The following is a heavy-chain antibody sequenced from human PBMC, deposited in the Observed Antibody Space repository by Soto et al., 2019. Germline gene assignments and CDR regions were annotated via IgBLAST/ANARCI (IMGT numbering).Heavy chain of an antibody. CDR1: GYTFTSYG. D-gene: IGHD1-1*01. Sequence: QIQLVQSGAEVKKPGASVKVSCKASGYTFTSYGISWVRQAPGQGLEWMGWISTYNGNTNNAQKFQGRVTMTTDTSKSTAYMELRSLRSDDTAVFYCAMMARHQPPRSNWKLPYYFDYWGQGTLVNVSS. J-gene: IGHJ4*02. CDR3: AMMARHQPPRSNWKLPYYFDY. V-gene: IGHV1-18*01. CDR2: ISTYNGNT.